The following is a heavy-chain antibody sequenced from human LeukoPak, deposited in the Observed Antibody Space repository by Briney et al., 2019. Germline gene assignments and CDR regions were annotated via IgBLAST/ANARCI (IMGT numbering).Heavy chain of an antibody. CDR1: GDSISSYY. D-gene: IGHD5-24*01. V-gene: IGHV4-4*07. CDR2: IYPSGSA. J-gene: IGHJ2*01. Sequence: SQTLSLTCDVSGDSISSYYWSWIRQPAGKGLEWLGRIYPSGSANYNPSLKSRGTMSVDTSKNQFSLRLSSATAADTAVYFCARDYNNWYFDLWGRGTLVTVSS. CDR3: ARDYNNWYFDL.